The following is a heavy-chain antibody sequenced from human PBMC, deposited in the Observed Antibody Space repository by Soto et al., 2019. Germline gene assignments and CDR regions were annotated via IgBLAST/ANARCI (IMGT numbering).Heavy chain of an antibody. Sequence: SETLSLTCAVSGGSISSGGYSWGWIRQPPGKGLEWIGYIYHSGSTYYNPSLKSRVTISVDRSKNQFSLKLSSVTAADTAVYYCARSDFWSGYLDPWGQGTLVTVSS. CDR3: ARSDFWSGYLDP. V-gene: IGHV4-30-2*01. D-gene: IGHD3-3*01. J-gene: IGHJ5*02. CDR1: GGSISSGGYS. CDR2: IYHSGST.